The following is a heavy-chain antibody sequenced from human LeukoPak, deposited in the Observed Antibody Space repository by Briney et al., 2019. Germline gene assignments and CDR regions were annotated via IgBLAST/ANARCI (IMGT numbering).Heavy chain of an antibody. J-gene: IGHJ4*02. V-gene: IGHV1-2*02. Sequence: ASVKVSCKASGYTFTGYYMHWVRQAPGQGLEWMGWINPNSGGTSYAQKFQGRVTMTRDTSISTAYMELSRLRSDDTAVYYCALCSGGSCSYGDYWGQGTLVTVSS. D-gene: IGHD2-15*01. CDR2: INPNSGGT. CDR3: ALCSGGSCSYGDY. CDR1: GYTFTGYY.